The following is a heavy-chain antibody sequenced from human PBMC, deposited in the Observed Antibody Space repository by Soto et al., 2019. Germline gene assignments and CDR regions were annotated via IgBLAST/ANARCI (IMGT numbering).Heavy chain of an antibody. CDR3: AREPATAKPEGVDF. CDR2: INPNSGGT. V-gene: IGHV1-2*02. CDR1: GYTFSDYY. J-gene: IGHJ4*02. Sequence: ASVKVSCKASGYTFSDYYIHWVLQAPGQGLEWMGWINPNSGGTKYAPKFQGGVTMTRDTSITTAYMELSRLRSGDTAVYYCAREPATAKPEGVDFWGRGTLVTVSS. D-gene: IGHD1-1*01.